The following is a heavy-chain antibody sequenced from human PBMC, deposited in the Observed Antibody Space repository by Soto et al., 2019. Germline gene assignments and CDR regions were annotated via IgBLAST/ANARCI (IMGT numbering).Heavy chain of an antibody. V-gene: IGHV3-7*01. Sequence: GGSLRLSCAASGFTFSSYWMSWVRQAPGKGLEWVANIKQDGSEKYYVDSVKGRFTISRDNAKNTLYLQMNSLRAEDTAVYYCAKDHIDIVATFPEYYYYYGMDVWGQGTTVTVSS. J-gene: IGHJ6*02. D-gene: IGHD5-12*01. CDR1: GFTFSSYW. CDR2: IKQDGSEK. CDR3: AKDHIDIVATFPEYYYYYGMDV.